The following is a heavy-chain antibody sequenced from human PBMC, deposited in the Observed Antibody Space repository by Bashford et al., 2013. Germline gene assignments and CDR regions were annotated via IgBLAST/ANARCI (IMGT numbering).Heavy chain of an antibody. V-gene: IGHV3-21*01. J-gene: IGHJ6*02. CDR3: ARDSRSYSRSTKAYDDMDV. D-gene: IGHD3-22*01. Sequence: GSLRLSCAASGFSFSNYNMNWVRQAPGKGLEWVSSISRSSSFIYYADSVKGRFTISRDNAQNSLYLQMSSLRADDTAVYFCARDSRSYSRSTKAYDDMDVWGQGTTVTVSS. CDR1: GFSFSNYN. CDR2: ISRSSSFI.